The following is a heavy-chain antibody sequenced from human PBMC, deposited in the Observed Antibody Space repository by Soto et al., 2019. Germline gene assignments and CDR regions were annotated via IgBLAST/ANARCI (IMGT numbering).Heavy chain of an antibody. V-gene: IGHV2-26*01. J-gene: IGHJ4*02. CDR3: ARIRYSSSYFDY. CDR1: GFSLSNARMG. CDR2: IFSNDEK. Sequence: SGPTLVNPTETLTLTCTVSGFSLSNARMGVSWIRQPPGKALEWLAHIFSNDEKSYSTSLKSRLTISKDTYKSQVVLTMTNMDPVDTATYYCARIRYSSSYFDYWGQGTLVTVSS. D-gene: IGHD6-6*01.